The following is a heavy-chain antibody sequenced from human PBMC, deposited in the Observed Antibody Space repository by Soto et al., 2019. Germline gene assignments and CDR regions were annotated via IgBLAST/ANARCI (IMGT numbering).Heavy chain of an antibody. CDR3: ARESEDLTSNLDY. J-gene: IGHJ4*02. V-gene: IGHV3-21*06. CDR2: ISSTTNYI. CDR1: GFTFTRYS. Sequence: GGSLRLSCAASGFTFTRYSMNWVRQAPGKGLEWVSSISSTTNYIYYGDSMKGRFTISRDNGKNSLYLEMHSLRAEDTAVYYCARESEDLTSNLDYWGQGTLVTVSS.